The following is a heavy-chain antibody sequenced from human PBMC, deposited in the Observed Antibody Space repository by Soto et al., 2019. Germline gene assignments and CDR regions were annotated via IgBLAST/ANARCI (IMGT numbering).Heavy chain of an antibody. CDR2: ISAYNGNT. V-gene: IGHV1-18*01. CDR1: GYTFTSYG. D-gene: IGHD3-22*01. CDR3: ARLTVGYYDSSGYLGLNPEVDY. Sequence: ASVKVSCKASGYTFTSYGISWVRQAPGQGLEWMGWISAYNGNTNYAQKLQGRVTMTTDTSTSTAYMELRSLRSDDTAVYYCARLTVGYYDSSGYLGLNPEVDYWGQGTLVTVSS. J-gene: IGHJ4*02.